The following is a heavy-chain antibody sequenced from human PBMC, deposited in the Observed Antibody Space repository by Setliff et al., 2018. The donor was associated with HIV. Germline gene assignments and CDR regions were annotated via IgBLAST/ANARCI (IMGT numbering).Heavy chain of an antibody. Sequence: SETLSLTCAVYGGSFSNYYWSWIRQPPGEGLEWIGDINHSGSTNYNPSLKSRVTISVDSSRKQFSLKVTSVTTADTAVYYCARVGTYGVHGDYYYYMDVWGKGTTVTV. CDR3: ARVGTYGVHGDYYYYMDV. CDR1: GGSFSNYY. D-gene: IGHD4-17*01. CDR2: INHSGST. J-gene: IGHJ6*03. V-gene: IGHV4-34*01.